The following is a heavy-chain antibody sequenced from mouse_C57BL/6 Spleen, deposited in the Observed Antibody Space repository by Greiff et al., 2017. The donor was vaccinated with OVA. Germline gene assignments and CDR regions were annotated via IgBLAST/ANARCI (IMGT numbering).Heavy chain of an antibody. CDR1: GYAFSSSW. CDR2: IYPGDGDT. J-gene: IGHJ2*01. D-gene: IGHD2-5*01. V-gene: IGHV1-82*01. Sequence: VQLQESGPELVKPGASVKISCKASGYAFSSSWMNWVKQRPGKGLEWIGRIYPGDGDTNYNGKFKGKATLTADKYSSTAYMQRSSLTSEDSEVYVCARKGYSNYPYYFDYWGKGTTLTVSS. CDR3: ARKGYSNYPYYFDY.